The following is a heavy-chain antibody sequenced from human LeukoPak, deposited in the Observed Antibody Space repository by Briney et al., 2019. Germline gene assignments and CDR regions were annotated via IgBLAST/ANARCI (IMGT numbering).Heavy chain of an antibody. CDR2: IYPSGST. CDR1: GGSISSSNW. CDR3: ARADILTGYYPYYFDY. Sequence: SETLSLTCAVSGGSISSSNWWSWVRQPPGKGLEWIGGIYPSGSTKYKPSPKSRVTISADKSKNQFSLKLSSVTAADTAVYYCARADILTGYYPYYFDYWGQGTLGTASS. J-gene: IGHJ4*02. D-gene: IGHD3-9*01. V-gene: IGHV4-4*02.